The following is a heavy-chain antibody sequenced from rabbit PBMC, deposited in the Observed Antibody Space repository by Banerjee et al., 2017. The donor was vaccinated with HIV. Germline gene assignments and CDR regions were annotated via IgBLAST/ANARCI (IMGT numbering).Heavy chain of an antibody. J-gene: IGHJ4*01. Sequence: QSLEESGGDLVKPGASLTLTCTASGIDFSSYYMCWVRQAPGKGLEWIGCIDTGSGSTWYASWAKGRFTISKTSSTTVTLQMTSLTAADTATYFCAGGNYYSRYNLWGPGTLVTVS. CDR3: AGGNYYSRYNL. CDR2: IDTGSGST. CDR1: GIDFSSYY. D-gene: IGHD4-1*01. V-gene: IGHV1S40*01.